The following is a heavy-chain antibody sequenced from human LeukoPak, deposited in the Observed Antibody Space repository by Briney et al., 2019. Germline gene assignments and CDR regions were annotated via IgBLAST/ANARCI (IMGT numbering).Heavy chain of an antibody. J-gene: IGHJ4*02. D-gene: IGHD5-18*01. Sequence: KSSVTLSLTCTVSGGSISSSSYYWGWIRQPPGKGLEWTGSIYYSGSTYYNPSLKSQVTISVDTSKNQFSLKLSSVTAADTAVYYCARHRGYSDYWGQGTLVTVSS. V-gene: IGHV4-39*01. CDR1: GGSISSSSYY. CDR3: ARHRGYSDY. CDR2: IYYSGST.